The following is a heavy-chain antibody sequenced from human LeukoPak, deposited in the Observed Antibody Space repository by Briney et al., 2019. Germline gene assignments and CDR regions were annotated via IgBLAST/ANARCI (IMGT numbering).Heavy chain of an antibody. CDR3: AREYNSIYYYFDY. J-gene: IGHJ4*02. CDR2: VYYSGST. D-gene: IGHD6-13*01. Sequence: PSETLSLTCTVSGGSISSYYWSWIRQPPGKGLEWIGYVYYSGSTNYNPSLKSRVTISVDTSKNQFSLRLSSVTAADTAAYYCAREYNSIYYYFDYWGQGTLVTVSS. V-gene: IGHV4-59*01. CDR1: GGSISSYY.